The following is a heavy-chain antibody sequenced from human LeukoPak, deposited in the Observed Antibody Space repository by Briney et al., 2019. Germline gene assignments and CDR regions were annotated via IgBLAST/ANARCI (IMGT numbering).Heavy chain of an antibody. CDR3: ARDIRRYDY. J-gene: IGHJ4*02. V-gene: IGHV3-7*01. CDR1: GFTFSSYW. Sequence: QAGGSLRLSCVASGFTFSSYWMSWVRQAPGKGLEWVANIKQDGSEKYYVDSVKGRFTISRDNAKNSLYLQMNSLRAEDTAVYYCARDIRRYDYWGQGTLVTVSS. D-gene: IGHD1-14*01. CDR2: IKQDGSEK.